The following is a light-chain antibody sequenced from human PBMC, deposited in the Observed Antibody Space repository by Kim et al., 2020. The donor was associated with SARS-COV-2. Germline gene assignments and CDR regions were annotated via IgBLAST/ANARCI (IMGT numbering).Light chain of an antibody. V-gene: IGKV3-11*01. CDR3: QQRDSWPPAVS. Sequence: PGERSTLSCRASQSIDTSLARYQHTPGQAPRLLVYDASIRATGVPDRFSGSGSGTDFTLTISSLEPEDFSTYYCQQRDSWPPAVSFGGGTKVDIK. CDR2: DAS. CDR1: QSIDTS. J-gene: IGKJ4*01.